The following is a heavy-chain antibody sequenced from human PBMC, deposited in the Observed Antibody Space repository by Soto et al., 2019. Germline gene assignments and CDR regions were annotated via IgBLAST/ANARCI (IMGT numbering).Heavy chain of an antibody. D-gene: IGHD2-21*02. CDR2: IYYSGST. Sequence: SETLSLTCTVSGGSISSGDYYWSWIRQPPGKGLEWIGYIYYSGSTYYNPSLKSRVTISVDTSKNQFSLKLSSVTAADTAVYYCARGKTSIDYYFDYWGQGTLVTVSS. CDR3: ARGKTSIDYYFDY. J-gene: IGHJ4*02. CDR1: GGSISSGDYY. V-gene: IGHV4-30-4*01.